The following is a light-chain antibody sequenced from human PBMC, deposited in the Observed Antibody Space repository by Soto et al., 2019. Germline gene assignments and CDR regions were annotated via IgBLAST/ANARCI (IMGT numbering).Light chain of an antibody. CDR1: QSISSW. CDR2: KAS. V-gene: IGKV1-5*03. CDR3: QQYNSFPQT. J-gene: IGKJ1*01. Sequence: DIQMNQSPSTLSVYVGERVTITCRASQSISSWLAWYQQKPGKAPKLLIYKASSLESGVPSRFSGSGSGTEFTLTISCLQPDDFATYYCQQYNSFPQTFGQGTKVDIK.